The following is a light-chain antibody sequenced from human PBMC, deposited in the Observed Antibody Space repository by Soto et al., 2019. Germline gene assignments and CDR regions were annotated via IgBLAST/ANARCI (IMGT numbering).Light chain of an antibody. CDR3: SSYTSSSTLRV. V-gene: IGLV2-14*01. Sequence: QSVLTQPASVSGSPGQSITISCTGTSSDVGGYNYVSWYQQHPGKAPKLMIYDVSNRPSGVSNRFSGSKSGNTASLTISGLQAEDEADYYCSSYTSSSTLRVFGGGTKLTV. CDR1: SSDVGGYNY. J-gene: IGLJ2*01. CDR2: DVS.